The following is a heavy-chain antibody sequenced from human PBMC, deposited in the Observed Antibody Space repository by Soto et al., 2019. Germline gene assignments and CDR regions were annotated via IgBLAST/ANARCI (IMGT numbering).Heavy chain of an antibody. J-gene: IGHJ4*02. CDR3: TTVAYGEYVSDY. CDR2: IRSQIDGGTT. D-gene: IGHD4-17*01. CDR1: GFAFTNAW. V-gene: IGHV3-15*01. Sequence: EVELVESGGVLVKPGGSLRLSCAASGFAFTNAWMTWVRQAPGKALEWVGRIRSQIDGGTTDYAAPVKGRFTIARDDSKNTLYLQMTSLKSEDTAVYYCTTVAYGEYVSDYWCQGTLVTVSS.